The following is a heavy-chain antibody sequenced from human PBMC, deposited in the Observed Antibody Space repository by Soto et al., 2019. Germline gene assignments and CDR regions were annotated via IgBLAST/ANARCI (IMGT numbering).Heavy chain of an antibody. J-gene: IGHJ4*02. CDR1: GGTFSSYA. CDR3: ARGSRSGSYRTFDY. V-gene: IGHV1-69*12. CDR2: IIPIFGTA. D-gene: IGHD1-26*01. Sequence: QVQLVQSGAEVKKPGSSVKVSCKASGGTFSSYAISWVRQAPGQGLEWMGGIIPIFGTANYAQKFQGRVTITADESTSTAYMELSSLRSEDTAVYYCARGSRSGSYRTFDYWGQGTLVTVSS.